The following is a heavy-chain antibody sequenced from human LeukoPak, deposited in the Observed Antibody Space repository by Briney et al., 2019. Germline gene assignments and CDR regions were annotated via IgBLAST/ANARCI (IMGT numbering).Heavy chain of an antibody. V-gene: IGHV1-46*01. D-gene: IGHD3-3*02. CDR3: ARIESRRHSSDY. CDR1: GYTFTKNY. Sequence: ASVKVSCKASGYTFTKNYIHWVRQAPGQGPEWMGTINPSGGSTDYAQKFQGRVTMTRNTSTTTVYMELSSLISEDTAVYYCARIESRRHSSDYWGQGTLVTVSS. J-gene: IGHJ4*02. CDR2: INPSGGST.